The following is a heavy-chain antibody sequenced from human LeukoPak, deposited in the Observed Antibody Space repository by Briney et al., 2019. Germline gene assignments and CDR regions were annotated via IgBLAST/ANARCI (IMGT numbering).Heavy chain of an antibody. CDR1: GDSVSSNSAA. Sequence: SQTLSLTCAISGDSVSSNSAAWNWIRQSSSRGLEWLGRTYYRSKWYNDYAVSVKSRITINPDTSKNQFSLQLNSVTPEDTAVYYCAREMGYCSGGSCSPSYYYGMDVWGQGTTVTVSS. D-gene: IGHD2-15*01. V-gene: IGHV6-1*01. J-gene: IGHJ6*02. CDR2: TYYRSKWYN. CDR3: AREMGYCSGGSCSPSYYYGMDV.